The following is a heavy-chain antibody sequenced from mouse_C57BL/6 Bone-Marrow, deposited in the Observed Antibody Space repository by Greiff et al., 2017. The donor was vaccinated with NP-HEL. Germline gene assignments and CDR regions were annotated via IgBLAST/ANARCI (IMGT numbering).Heavy chain of an antibody. J-gene: IGHJ1*03. V-gene: IGHV1-64*01. CDR1: GYTFTSYW. Sequence: QVQLQQPGAELVKPGASVKLSCKASGYTFTSYWMHWVKQRPGQGLEWIGMIHPNSGSTNYNEKFKSKATLTVDKSYSTAYKQHSSLTSEDSAVYYCARETSTDWYFDVWGTGTTVTVSS. CDR3: ARETSTDWYFDV. D-gene: IGHD1-1*01. CDR2: IHPNSGST.